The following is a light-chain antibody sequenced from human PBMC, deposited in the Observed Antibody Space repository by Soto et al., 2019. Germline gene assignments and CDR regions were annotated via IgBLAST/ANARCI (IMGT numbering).Light chain of an antibody. CDR2: STS. CDR1: TGAVTSGYY. J-gene: IGLJ2*01. V-gene: IGLV7-43*01. Sequence: QTVVTQEPSLTVSPGGTVTLTCASSTGAVTSGYYPNWFQQKTGQAPRALIYSTSNKNSWTPARFSGSLLGGKAALTLSGVQHEDEAEYYCLLYYGGAVFGGGTKLTVL. CDR3: LLYYGGAV.